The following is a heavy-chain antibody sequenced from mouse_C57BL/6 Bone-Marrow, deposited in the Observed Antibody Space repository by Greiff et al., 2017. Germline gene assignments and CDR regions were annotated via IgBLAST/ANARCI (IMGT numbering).Heavy chain of an antibody. D-gene: IGHD5-1*01. J-gene: IGHJ2*01. Sequence: VKLMESGAELVKPGASVKMSCKASGYTFTTYPIEWMKQNHGKSLEWIGNFHPYNDDTKYNEKFKGKATLTVAKSSNTVYLELSRLTSDDSAVYYCARSSTFFYYFDYWGQGTTLTVSS. CDR1: GYTFTTYP. CDR3: ARSSTFFYYFDY. V-gene: IGHV1-47*01. CDR2: FHPYNDDT.